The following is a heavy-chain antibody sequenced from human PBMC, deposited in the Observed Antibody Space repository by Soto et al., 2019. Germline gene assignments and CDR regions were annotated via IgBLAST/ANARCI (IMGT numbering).Heavy chain of an antibody. CDR3: ASRQQQVALVEY. D-gene: IGHD6-13*01. CDR2: IYYSGIT. CDR1: CGSISSSSYY. Sequence: SETLALTGTVSCGSISSSSYYWGWIRQHPGKGLEWIGSIYYSGITYYNAPLKCRVTISVDTSKNQFSLKLTSLTAADTAVYHCASRQQQVALVEYWGQGTLVTVSS. J-gene: IGHJ4*02. V-gene: IGHV4-39*01.